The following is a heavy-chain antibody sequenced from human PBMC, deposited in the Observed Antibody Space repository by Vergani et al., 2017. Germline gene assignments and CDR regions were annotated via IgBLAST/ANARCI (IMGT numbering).Heavy chain of an antibody. V-gene: IGHV1-46*01. J-gene: IGHJ6*03. CDR2: INPSGGST. Sequence: QVQLVQSGAEVKKPGASVKVSCKASGYTFTSYYMHWVRQAPGQGLEWMGIINPSGGSTSYAQKFQGRVTMTRDTSTSTVYMELSSLRSEDTAVYYCARGSLGYCSSTSCRHYYMDVWGKGTTVTVSS. CDR3: ARGSLGYCSSTSCRHYYMDV. CDR1: GYTFTSYY. D-gene: IGHD2-2*01.